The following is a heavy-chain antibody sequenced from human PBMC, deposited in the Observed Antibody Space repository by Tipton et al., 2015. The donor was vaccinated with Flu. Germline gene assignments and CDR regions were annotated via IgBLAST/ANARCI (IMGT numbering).Heavy chain of an antibody. CDR3: ARGYCGGGSCSYWYFDG. D-gene: IGHD2-15*01. J-gene: IGHJ2*01. CDR2: INHSGST. Sequence: TLSLTCAVSGGSFSGYYCSWIRQPPGKGLEWIGEINHSGSTNYHPSHKSRVTISVATSKSQFSLKLSSVTAADAAGYYCARGYCGGGSCSYWYFDGRGGDSLVTVSS. CDR1: GGSFSGYY. V-gene: IGHV4-34*01.